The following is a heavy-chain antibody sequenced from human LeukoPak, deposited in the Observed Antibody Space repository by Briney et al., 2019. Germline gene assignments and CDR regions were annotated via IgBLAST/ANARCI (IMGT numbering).Heavy chain of an antibody. D-gene: IGHD6-6*01. Sequence: GGSLRLSCAASGFTFDDYAMHWVRQAPGKGLEWVSGISWNSGSIGYADSVKGRFTISRDNSKNTLYLQMNSLRAEDTAVYYCARALGYYYGMDVWGQGTTVTVSS. CDR3: ARALGYYYGMDV. V-gene: IGHV3-9*01. J-gene: IGHJ6*02. CDR1: GFTFDDYA. CDR2: ISWNSGSI.